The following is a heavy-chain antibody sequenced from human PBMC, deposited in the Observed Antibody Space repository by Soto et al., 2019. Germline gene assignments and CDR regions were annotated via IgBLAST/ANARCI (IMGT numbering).Heavy chain of an antibody. V-gene: IGHV1-24*01. Sequence: ASVKVSCKVSGYTLTELSMHWVRQAPGKGLEWMGGFDPEDGETNYAQKFQGRVTMTEDTSNDTAYMELSSLRSEDTAVYYCATDPGFREGFGELYYMDVWGQGTTVTVSS. D-gene: IGHD3-10*01. J-gene: IGHJ6*03. CDR3: ATDPGFREGFGELYYMDV. CDR2: FDPEDGET. CDR1: GYTLTELS.